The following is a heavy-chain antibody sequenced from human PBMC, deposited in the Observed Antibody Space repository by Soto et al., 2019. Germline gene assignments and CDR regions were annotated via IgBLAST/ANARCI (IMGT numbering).Heavy chain of an antibody. V-gene: IGHV3-21*01. Sequence: EVQLVESGGGLVKPGGSLRLSCAASGFPFSSYTMNWVRQAPGKGLEWVSSISITGSYIYDADSVKGRFNISRDNPKSSLYLQMNSRRDGDTAVYYCASGNSPNNKYYSHYGLDVWGQGTTVTVSS. D-gene: IGHD1-7*01. CDR3: ASGNSPNNKYYSHYGLDV. J-gene: IGHJ6*02. CDR1: GFPFSSYT. CDR2: ISITGSYI.